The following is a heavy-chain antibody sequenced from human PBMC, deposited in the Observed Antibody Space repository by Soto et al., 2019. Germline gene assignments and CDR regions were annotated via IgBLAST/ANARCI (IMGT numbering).Heavy chain of an antibody. CDR1: GFSLSTTGEG. CDR2: VHWNDDK. Sequence: QITLKEAGPTLVKPTQTLTMTCTFSGFSLSTTGEGVFWIRQPPGKAPEWLALVHWNDDKRYSPALMHRLTIRKDTSRKQVVLSLTNVDPVDTGTYYCAHRRLGDTRPDYGGLDVWGQGTTVIVSS. D-gene: IGHD3-3*01. V-gene: IGHV2-5*01. CDR3: AHRRLGDTRPDYGGLDV. J-gene: IGHJ6*02.